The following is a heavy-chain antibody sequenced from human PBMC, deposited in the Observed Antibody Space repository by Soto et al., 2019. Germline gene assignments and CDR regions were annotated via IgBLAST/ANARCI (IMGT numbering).Heavy chain of an antibody. D-gene: IGHD4-17*01. V-gene: IGHV4-59*01. CDR2: IYYSGST. Sequence: SETLSLTCTVSGGSISSYYWSWIRQPPGKGLEWIGYIYYSGSTNYNPSLRSRVTISVDTSKNRFSLKLSSVTAADTAVYYCARTYGDYFDYWGQGTLVTVSS. CDR3: ARTYGDYFDY. CDR1: GGSISSYY. J-gene: IGHJ4*02.